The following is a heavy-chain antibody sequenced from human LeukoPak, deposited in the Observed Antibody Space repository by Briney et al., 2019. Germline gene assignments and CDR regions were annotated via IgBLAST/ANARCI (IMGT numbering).Heavy chain of an antibody. D-gene: IGHD3-10*01. Sequence: GASVKVSCKASGGTFSSYAISWVRQAPGQGLEWMGGIIPIFGTANYAQKFQGRVTITADESTSTAYMELSSLRSEDTAVYYCARGGTFYGSGSYYKAWFDPWGQGTLVTVSS. CDR3: ARGGTFYGSGSYYKAWFDP. CDR1: GGTFSSYA. J-gene: IGHJ5*02. V-gene: IGHV1-69*01. CDR2: IIPIFGTA.